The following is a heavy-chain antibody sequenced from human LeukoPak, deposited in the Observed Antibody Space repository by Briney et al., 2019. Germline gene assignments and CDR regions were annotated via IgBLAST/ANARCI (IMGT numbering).Heavy chain of an antibody. J-gene: IGHJ4*02. CDR1: EFTFTSHW. V-gene: IGHV3-30*18. CDR2: ISYDGSNK. CDR3: AKITMVRGDLFDY. Sequence: GGSLRLSCAASEFTFTSHWMHWVRQAPGKGLEWVAVISYDGSNKYYADSVKGRFTISRDNSKNTLYLQMNSLRAEDTAVYYCAKITMVRGDLFDYWGQGTLVTVSS. D-gene: IGHD3-10*01.